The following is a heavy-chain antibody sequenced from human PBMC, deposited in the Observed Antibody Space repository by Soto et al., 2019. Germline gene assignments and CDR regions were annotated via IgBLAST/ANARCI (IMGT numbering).Heavy chain of an antibody. Sequence: SETLSLTCAVYCGSFSGYYWSCIRQPPWKGLEWVGEINHSGSTNYNPSLKSRVTISVDTSKNQFSLKLSSVTAADTAVYYCARSYSSGWYSDYWGPGTLVTVSS. CDR1: CGSFSGYY. CDR3: ARSYSSGWYSDY. V-gene: IGHV4-34*01. D-gene: IGHD6-19*01. CDR2: INHSGST. J-gene: IGHJ4*02.